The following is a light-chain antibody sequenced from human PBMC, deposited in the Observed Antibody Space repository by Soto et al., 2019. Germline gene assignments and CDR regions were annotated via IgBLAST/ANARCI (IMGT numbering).Light chain of an antibody. Sequence: EIVLTQSPGTLSLSPGERDTLSCRASQSVSSSYLAWYQKKPGQAPRLLIYGASSRATGIPDRFSGSGSGTDFTLTISRLEPEDFAVYYCQQYGSSLSTFGQGTKLEIK. CDR1: QSVSSSY. CDR2: GAS. CDR3: QQYGSSLST. J-gene: IGKJ2*01. V-gene: IGKV3-20*01.